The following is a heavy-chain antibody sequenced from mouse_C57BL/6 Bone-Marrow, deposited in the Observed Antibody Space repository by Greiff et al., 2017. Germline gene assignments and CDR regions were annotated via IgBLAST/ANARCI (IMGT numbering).Heavy chain of an antibody. J-gene: IGHJ3*01. D-gene: IGHD1-1*01. Sequence: EVQLQQSGPGLVKPSQSLSLTCSVTGYSITSGYYWNWIRQFPGNKLEWMGYISYDGSNNYNPSLKNRISITRDTSKNQFFLKLNSVTTEDTATYYCAREEEYYGSSCGFAYWGQGTLVTVSA. CDR2: ISYDGSN. V-gene: IGHV3-6*01. CDR1: GYSITSGYY. CDR3: AREEEYYGSSCGFAY.